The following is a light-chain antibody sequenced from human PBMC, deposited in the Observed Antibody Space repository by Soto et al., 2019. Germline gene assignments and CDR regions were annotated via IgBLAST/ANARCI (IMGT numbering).Light chain of an antibody. CDR1: QSVSSSY. CDR2: DAS. Sequence: EIVLTQSPGTLSLSPGERATLSCRASQSVSSSYLAWYQQKPGQAPRLLIYDASNRATGIPARFSGSGSGTDFTLTISSLQPDDFATYYCQQYNSYSPTWTFGQGTKVDIK. CDR3: QQYNSYSPTWT. V-gene: IGKV3-20*01. J-gene: IGKJ1*01.